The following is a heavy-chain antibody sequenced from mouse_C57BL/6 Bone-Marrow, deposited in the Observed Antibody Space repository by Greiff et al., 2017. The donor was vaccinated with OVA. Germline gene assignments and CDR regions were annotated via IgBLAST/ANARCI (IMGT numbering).Heavy chain of an antibody. V-gene: IGHV1-4*01. Sequence: VQLQQSGAELARPGASVKMSCKASGYTFTSYTMHWVKQRPGQGLEWIGYINPSSGYTKYNQKFKDKATLTADKSSSTAYMQLSSLTSEDSAVYYCAAQGLRRDYFDYWGQGTTRTVSS. CDR1: GYTFTSYT. J-gene: IGHJ2*01. CDR2: INPSSGYT. D-gene: IGHD2-2*01. CDR3: AAQGLRRDYFDY.